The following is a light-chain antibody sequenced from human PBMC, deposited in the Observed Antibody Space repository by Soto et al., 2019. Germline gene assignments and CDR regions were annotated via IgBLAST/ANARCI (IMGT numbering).Light chain of an antibody. CDR2: DNN. CDR1: SSNIGNNY. V-gene: IGLV1-51*01. CDR3: GTWDSSLSAGQV. J-gene: IGLJ2*01. Sequence: QSVLTQPPSVSAAPGQKVTISCSGSSSNIGNNYVSWYQQLPGIAPKLLIYDNNKRPSGIPDRFSGSKSGTSATLGITGLQTGDEADYYCGTWDSSLSAGQVFGGGTKLTVL.